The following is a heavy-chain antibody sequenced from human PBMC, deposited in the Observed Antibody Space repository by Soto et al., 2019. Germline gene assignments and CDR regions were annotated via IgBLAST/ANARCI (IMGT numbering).Heavy chain of an antibody. CDR3: ARDPAGGSSDY. Sequence: QVQLQESGPGLVKPSQTLSLTCTVSGGSISSGGYYWSWIRQHPGKGLEWIGYIYYSGSTYYNPSLKRRFTIAVDTSKYPFSLNLSSVTAADTAGYYCARDPAGGSSDYWGQGTLVTVSS. CDR1: GGSISSGGYY. V-gene: IGHV4-31*03. CDR2: IYYSGST. J-gene: IGHJ4*02. D-gene: IGHD1-26*01.